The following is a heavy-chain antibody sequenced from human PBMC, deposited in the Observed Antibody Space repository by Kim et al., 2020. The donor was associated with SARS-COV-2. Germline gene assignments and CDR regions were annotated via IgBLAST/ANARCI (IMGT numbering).Heavy chain of an antibody. V-gene: IGHV3-11*06. J-gene: IGHJ5*02. CDR3: ARDGDIVVVPAAFGFDP. Sequence: VKGRVTISRDNAKNSLDLQRNSLRAEDTAVYYCARDGDIVVVPAAFGFDPWGQGTLVTVSS. D-gene: IGHD2-2*01.